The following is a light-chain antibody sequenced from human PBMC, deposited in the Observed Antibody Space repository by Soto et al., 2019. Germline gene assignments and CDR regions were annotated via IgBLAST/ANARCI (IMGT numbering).Light chain of an antibody. J-gene: IGKJ1*01. Sequence: EIVLTQSPGTLSLSPGERATLSCRASQSVSSSYLAWYQQKPGQAPRLLIYGASSRATGIPDRFSGSGSGTDFTLTISRLEPEDFAVYYCQKRSNWPQTFGQGTKV. CDR3: QKRSNWPQT. CDR2: GAS. V-gene: IGKV3D-20*02. CDR1: QSVSSSY.